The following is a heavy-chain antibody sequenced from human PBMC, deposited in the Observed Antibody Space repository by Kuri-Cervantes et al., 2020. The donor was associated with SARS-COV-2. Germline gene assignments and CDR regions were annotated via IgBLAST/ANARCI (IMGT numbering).Heavy chain of an antibody. V-gene: IGHV4-34*01. CDR3: ARGQARYCSSTSCHYYYYGMDV. D-gene: IGHD2-2*01. Sequence: ESLKISCAVYGGSFSGYYWSWIRQPPGKGLEWIGEINHSGSTNYNPSLKSRVTISVDTSKNQFSLKLSSVTAADTAVYYCARGQARYCSSTSCHYYYYGMDVWGQGTTVTVSS. CDR2: INHSGST. J-gene: IGHJ6*02. CDR1: GGSFSGYY.